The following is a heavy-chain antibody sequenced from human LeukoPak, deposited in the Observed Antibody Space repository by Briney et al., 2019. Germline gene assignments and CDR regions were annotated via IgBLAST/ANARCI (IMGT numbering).Heavy chain of an antibody. V-gene: IGHV4-4*07. D-gene: IGHD2-15*01. Sequence: PSETLSLTCTVSGGSISSYYWSWIRQPAGKGLEWIGRIYTSGSTNYNPSLKSRVTISVDTSKNQFSLKLSSVTAADTAVYYCARVCIGRYCSGGSCYLVSYYYYYMDVWGKGTTVTVSS. CDR2: IYTSGST. CDR1: GGSISSYY. J-gene: IGHJ6*03. CDR3: ARVCIGRYCSGGSCYLVSYYYYYMDV.